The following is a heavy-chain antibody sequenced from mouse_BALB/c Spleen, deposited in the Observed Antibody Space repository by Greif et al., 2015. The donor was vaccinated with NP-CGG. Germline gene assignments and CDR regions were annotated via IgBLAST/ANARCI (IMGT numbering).Heavy chain of an antibody. D-gene: IGHD1-1*01. Sequence: LQESGVELMKPGASVKISCKATGYTFSSYWIEWVKQRPGHGLEWIGEILPGSGSTNYNEKFKGKATFTADTSSNAAYMQLSSLTAEDSAVNDCASNYGSRNYFDYWDQGTTLTVSS. CDR3: ASNYGSRNYFDY. CDR1: GYTFSSYW. V-gene: IGHV1-9*01. J-gene: IGHJ2*01. CDR2: ILPGSGST.